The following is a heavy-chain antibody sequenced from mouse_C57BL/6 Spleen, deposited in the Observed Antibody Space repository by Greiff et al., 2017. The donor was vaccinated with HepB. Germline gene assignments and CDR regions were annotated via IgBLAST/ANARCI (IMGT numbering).Heavy chain of an antibody. D-gene: IGHD3-2*02. Sequence: SGYSFTDYNMNWVKQRNGSSLAWIGVINPNYGTTSYNQKFKCKATLTVDQSSSTAYMQLNSLTSEDSAVYYCARGSSGYFDYWGQGTTLTFSS. CDR2: INPNYGTT. J-gene: IGHJ2*01. V-gene: IGHV1-39*01. CDR1: GYSFTDYN. CDR3: ARGSSGYFDY.